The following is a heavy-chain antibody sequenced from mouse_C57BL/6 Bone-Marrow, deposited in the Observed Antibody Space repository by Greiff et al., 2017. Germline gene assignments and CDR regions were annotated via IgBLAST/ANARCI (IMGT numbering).Heavy chain of an antibody. CDR3: ALITPWFAY. CDR1: GYTFTGYW. Sequence: QVQLKQSGAELMKPGASVKLSCKATGYTFTGYWIEWVKQRPGHGLEWIGEILPGRGSTNYNEKFKGKATFTADTSSNTAYMQLSSLTTEDSAIYYCALITPWFAYWGQGTLVTVSA. CDR2: ILPGRGST. D-gene: IGHD1-1*01. J-gene: IGHJ3*01. V-gene: IGHV1-9*01.